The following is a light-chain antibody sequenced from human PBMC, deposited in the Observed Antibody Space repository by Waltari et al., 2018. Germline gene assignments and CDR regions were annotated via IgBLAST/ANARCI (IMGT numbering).Light chain of an antibody. CDR1: QIIRSW. J-gene: IGKJ2*01. CDR3: QQYNSYSPYT. CDR2: DAS. V-gene: IGKV1-5*01. Sequence: DIQMTQSPSTLSASVGDRVTITCRASQIIRSWLAWYQQKPGKAPKLLIYDASSLESGVPSRFSGSGSGTEFTLTISSLQPDDFATYYCQQYNSYSPYTFGQGTKLEIK.